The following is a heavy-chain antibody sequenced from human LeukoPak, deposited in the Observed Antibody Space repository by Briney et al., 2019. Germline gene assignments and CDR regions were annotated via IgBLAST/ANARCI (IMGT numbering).Heavy chain of an antibody. CDR1: GFTFSTYA. Sequence: GGSLRLSCAASGFTFSTYAMHWVRQAPGKGLEWVAVIWSDSTNKYYADSVRGRFTISRDNSKNTLYLQMSSLRAEDTAEYYCARDRLTTVTTFHFDYWGQGTLVTVSS. J-gene: IGHJ4*02. V-gene: IGHV3-33*01. D-gene: IGHD4-17*01. CDR2: IWSDSTNK. CDR3: ARDRLTTVTTFHFDY.